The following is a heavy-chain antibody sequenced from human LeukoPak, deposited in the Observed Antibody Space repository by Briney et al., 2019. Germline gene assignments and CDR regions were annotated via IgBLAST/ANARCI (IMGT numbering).Heavy chain of an antibody. CDR3: ARVRDVLRYFDWLGDHDY. D-gene: IGHD3-9*01. V-gene: IGHV1-69*13. Sequence: SVKVSCKASGGTFSRSAISWVGPAPGQGLEWMGGIIPIFGPAEDAQKFQVRVTITADEYTITAYMELRSLRSDDTAVYYCARVRDVLRYFDWLGDHDYWGQGTLVTVSS. J-gene: IGHJ4*02. CDR1: GGTFSRSA. CDR2: IIPIFGPA.